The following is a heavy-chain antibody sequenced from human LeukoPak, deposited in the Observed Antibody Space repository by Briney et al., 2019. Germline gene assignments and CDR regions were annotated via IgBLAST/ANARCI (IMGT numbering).Heavy chain of an antibody. D-gene: IGHD5-24*01. V-gene: IGHV3-48*01. CDR3: AREEKMEEGYYYYMDV. CDR1: GFTFSSSG. CDR2: IMSSGKTI. J-gene: IGHJ6*03. Sequence: PGGSLRLSCAASGFTFSSSGMNWVRQAPGKGLEWVSYIMSSGKTIYYAESVQGRFTISRDNSRNSLSLQMNSLKADDTAVYYCAREEKMEEGYYYYMDVWGTGTTVTVSS.